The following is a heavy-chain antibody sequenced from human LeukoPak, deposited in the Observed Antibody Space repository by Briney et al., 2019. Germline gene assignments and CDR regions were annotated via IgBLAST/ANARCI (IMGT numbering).Heavy chain of an antibody. CDR1: GFTFSSYG. V-gene: IGHV3-30*02. D-gene: IGHD4-23*01. CDR3: ASGYSSDYGGNTY. J-gene: IGHJ4*02. CDR2: IRYDGSNK. Sequence: PGGSLRLSCAASGFTFSSYGMRWVRQAPGKGLEWVAFIRYDGSNKYYADSVKGRFTISRDNSKNTLYLQMNSLRAEDTAVYYCASGYSSDYGGNTYWGQGTLVTVSS.